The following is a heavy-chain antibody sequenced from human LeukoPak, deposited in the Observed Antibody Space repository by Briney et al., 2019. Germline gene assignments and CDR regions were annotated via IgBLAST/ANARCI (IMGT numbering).Heavy chain of an antibody. D-gene: IGHD3-22*01. CDR1: GFTFSRYW. V-gene: IGHV3-7*03. Sequence: GGSLRLSCAASGFTFSRYWMSWVRQVPRKGLEWVANLKQDGSEKYYVDSVKGRFTISRDNAKNSLYLQMNSLRAEDTAVYYCARDKGDYDTSGSLFVFGGQGTPVTVSS. CDR3: ARDKGDYDTSGSLFVF. J-gene: IGHJ4*02. CDR2: LKQDGSEK.